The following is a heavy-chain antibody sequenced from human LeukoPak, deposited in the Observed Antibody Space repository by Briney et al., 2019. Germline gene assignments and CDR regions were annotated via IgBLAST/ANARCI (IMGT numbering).Heavy chain of an antibody. D-gene: IGHD2-15*01. CDR1: GYTFTDYF. CDR3: ARDILGRSNGGSNYFGMEV. J-gene: IGHJ6*02. CDR2: INVCIGGA. Sequence: ASVKVSCKASGYTFTDYFMHWVRQVPGQGLEWMGCINVCIGGAHYAQKFQDRLSMTRDTSINTAYMELSSLRSDDTAVYYCARDILGRSNGGSNYFGMEVWGQGTTVTVSS. V-gene: IGHV1-2*02.